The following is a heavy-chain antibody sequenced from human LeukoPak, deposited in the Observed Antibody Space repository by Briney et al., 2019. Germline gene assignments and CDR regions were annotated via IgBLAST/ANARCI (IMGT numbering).Heavy chain of an antibody. V-gene: IGHV3-23*01. J-gene: IGHJ4*02. CDR3: TKWGTTGLLDY. CDR2: TSGSGGST. CDR1: GFTFSSYA. Sequence: GGSLRLSCAASGFTFSSYAMSWVRQAPGKGLEWVLATSGSGGSTYYADSVKGRLTISRDNSKNTLYLQMNSLRAEDTAVYYCTKWGTTGLLDYWGQGTLVTVSS. D-gene: IGHD2/OR15-2a*01.